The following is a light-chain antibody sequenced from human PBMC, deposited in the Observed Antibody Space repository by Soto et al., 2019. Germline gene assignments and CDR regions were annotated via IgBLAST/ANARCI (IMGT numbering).Light chain of an antibody. CDR1: QSVSSY. CDR3: QQRSNWPIT. CDR2: DTS. Sequence: EIVLTQSPATLSLYPGERATLSCRASQSVSSYLAWYQQKPGQAPRLLIYDTSNRATGIPARFSCSGSGTDFTLTISSLDPEDFEVYYCQQRSNWPITFGQGTRLEIK. J-gene: IGKJ5*01. V-gene: IGKV3-11*01.